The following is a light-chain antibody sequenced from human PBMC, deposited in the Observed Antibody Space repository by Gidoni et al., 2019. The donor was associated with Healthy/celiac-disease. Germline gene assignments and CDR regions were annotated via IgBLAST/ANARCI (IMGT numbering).Light chain of an antibody. V-gene: IGKV1-39*01. Sequence: DIQMTQSPSSLAASVGDRVTITCRASQSISSYLNWYQQKPGKAPKLLIYAASSLQSGVPARFSGSGSGTDFTLTISSLQPEDFATYYCQQGYSTPLTFGHXTKVDIK. CDR2: AAS. J-gene: IGKJ3*01. CDR1: QSISSY. CDR3: QQGYSTPLT.